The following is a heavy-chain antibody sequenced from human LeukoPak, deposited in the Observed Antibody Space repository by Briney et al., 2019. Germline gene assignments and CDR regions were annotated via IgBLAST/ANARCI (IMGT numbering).Heavy chain of an antibody. CDR3: ARVRDYDSSGYYYYYYYMDV. CDR1: GGSISSHY. D-gene: IGHD3-22*01. Sequence: KPSETLSLTCTVSGGSISSHYWSWIRQPPGKGLEWIGYIYYSGTTNPLNSRVTISVDTSKNQFPLKLSSVTAADTAVYYCARVRDYDSSGYYYYYYYMDVWGKGTTVTVSS. J-gene: IGHJ6*03. CDR2: IYYSGTT. V-gene: IGHV4-59*11.